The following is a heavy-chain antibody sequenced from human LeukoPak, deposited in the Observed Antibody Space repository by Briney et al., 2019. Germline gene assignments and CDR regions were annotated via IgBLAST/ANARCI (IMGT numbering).Heavy chain of an antibody. V-gene: IGHV4-4*07. CDR1: ADSISNYY. J-gene: IGHJ6*04. CDR2: IYTSGST. CDR3: AREYCSSSSCFHYSYYYFMDV. Sequence: PSETLSLTCTVSADSISNYYWSWIRQPAGKGLEWIGRIYTSGSTNYNPSLESRVTMSVDTSKNQFSLKLTSVTAADTAVYYCAREYCSSSSCFHYSYYYFMDVWGKGTKVTVSS. D-gene: IGHD2-2*01.